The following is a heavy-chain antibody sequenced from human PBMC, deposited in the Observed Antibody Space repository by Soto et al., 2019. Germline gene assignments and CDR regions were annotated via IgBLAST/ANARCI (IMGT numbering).Heavy chain of an antibody. CDR1: GGSFSGYY. D-gene: IGHD2-8*01. CDR2: INHSGST. J-gene: IGHJ4*02. CDR3: AIGRILLMVYAILDY. V-gene: IGHV4-34*01. Sequence: SETLSLTCAVYGGSFSGYYWSWIRQPPGKGLEWIGEINHSGSTNYNPSLKSRVTISVDTSKNQFSLKLSSVTAADTAVYYCAIGRILLMVYAILDYWGRGSLVTGSA.